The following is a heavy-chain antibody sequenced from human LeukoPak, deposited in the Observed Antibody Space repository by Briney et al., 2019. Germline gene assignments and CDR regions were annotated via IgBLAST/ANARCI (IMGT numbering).Heavy chain of an antibody. Sequence: GRSLRLSCAASGFTFSSYGMHWVRQAPGKGLEGVAVIWYDGSNKYYADSVKGRFTISRDNSKNTLYLQMNSLIAEDTAVYYCAKDTDSGSYYFDYWGQGTLVTVSS. D-gene: IGHD1-26*01. CDR3: AKDTDSGSYYFDY. J-gene: IGHJ4*02. CDR1: GFTFSSYG. V-gene: IGHV3-33*06. CDR2: IWYDGSNK.